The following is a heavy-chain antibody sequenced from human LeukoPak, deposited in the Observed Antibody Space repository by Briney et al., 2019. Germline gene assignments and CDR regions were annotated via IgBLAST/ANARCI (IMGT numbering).Heavy chain of an antibody. CDR3: AKDKVVLYYDSSGYYYDYYYYMDV. CDR2: ISGDGGST. D-gene: IGHD3-22*01. V-gene: IGHV3-43*02. CDR1: GFTFDDYA. Sequence: GGSLRLSCAASGFTFDDYAMHWVRQAPGKGLEWVSLISGDGGSTYYADSVKGRFTISRDNSKNSLYLQMNSLRTEDTALYYCAKDKVVLYYDSSGYYYDYYYYMDVWGKGTTVTVSS. J-gene: IGHJ6*03.